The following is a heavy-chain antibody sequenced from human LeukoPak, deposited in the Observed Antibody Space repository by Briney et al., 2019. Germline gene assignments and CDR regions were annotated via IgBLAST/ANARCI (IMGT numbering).Heavy chain of an antibody. CDR1: GFTFSSYG. CDR3: AKSVTMVRGVINYFDY. Sequence: PGGSLRLSCAASGFTFSSYGMHWVRQAPGKGLEWVAFIRYDGSNKYYADSVKGRFTISRDNSKNTLYLQMNSLRAEDTAVYYCAKSVTMVRGVINYFDYWGQGTLVTVSS. V-gene: IGHV3-30*02. CDR2: IRYDGSNK. J-gene: IGHJ4*02. D-gene: IGHD3-10*01.